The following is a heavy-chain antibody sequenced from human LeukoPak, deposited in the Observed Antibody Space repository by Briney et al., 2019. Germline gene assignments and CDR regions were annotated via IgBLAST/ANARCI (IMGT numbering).Heavy chain of an antibody. CDR2: IYTSGST. CDR3: ARGNIVVVPAAPWFDP. J-gene: IGHJ5*02. Sequence: ASETLSLTCTVSGGSISSYYWSWIRQPAGKGLEWIGRIYTSGSTNYNPSLKSRVTMSVDTSKNQFSLKLSSVTAADTAVYYCARGNIVVVPAAPWFDPWGQRTLVTVSS. D-gene: IGHD2-2*01. V-gene: IGHV4-4*07. CDR1: GGSISSYY.